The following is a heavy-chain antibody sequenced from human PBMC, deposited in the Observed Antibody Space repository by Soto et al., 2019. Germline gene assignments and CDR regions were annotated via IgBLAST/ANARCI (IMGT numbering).Heavy chain of an antibody. V-gene: IGHV3-9*01. CDR1: GDSVSNDNYY. CDR2: ISWNSGAK. CDR3: AKVGPKWSSDAFDI. Sequence: VQLQESGPGLVKPSETLSLTCAVSGDSVSNDNYYWSWIRQPPGKGLEWVSSISWNSGAKGYADSVKGRFSISRDNAKTSLFLQMDSLRPEDTALYYCAKVGPKWSSDAFDIWGQGTMVTVSS. J-gene: IGHJ3*02. D-gene: IGHD2-15*01.